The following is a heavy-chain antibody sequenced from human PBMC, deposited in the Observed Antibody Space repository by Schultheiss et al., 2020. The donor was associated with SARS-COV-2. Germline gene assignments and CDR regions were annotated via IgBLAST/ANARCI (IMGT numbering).Heavy chain of an antibody. D-gene: IGHD3-10*01. CDR1: GGTFSSYA. J-gene: IGHJ5*02. Sequence: ASVKVSCKASGGTFSSYAISWVRQAPGQGLEWMGWINPNSGGTNYAQKFQGWVTMTRDTSINTAYMELRSLRSDDTAVYYCARDTPMVRGVIGWETNWFDPWGQGTLVTVSS. CDR2: INPNSGGT. CDR3: ARDTPMVRGVIGWETNWFDP. V-gene: IGHV1-2*04.